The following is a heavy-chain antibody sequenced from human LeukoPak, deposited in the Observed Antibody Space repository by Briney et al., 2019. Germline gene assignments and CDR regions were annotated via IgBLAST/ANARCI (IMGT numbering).Heavy chain of an antibody. CDR3: ARDLAGFQEPRYYYYMDV. V-gene: IGHV3-66*02. CDR2: IYSDDRA. Sequence: PGGSLRLSCVASGFTFSRNVMSWVRQAPGKGLEWVSLIYSDDRAFYADSVKGRFTISRNNSKNTLFLQMSSLKTEDMAIYYCARDLAGFQEPRYYYYMDVWGKGTTVTVSS. CDR1: GFTFSRNV. D-gene: IGHD1-14*01. J-gene: IGHJ6*03.